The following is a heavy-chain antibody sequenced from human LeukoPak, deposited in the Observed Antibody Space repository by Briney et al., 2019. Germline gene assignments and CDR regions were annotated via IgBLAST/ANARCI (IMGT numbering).Heavy chain of an antibody. CDR3: ARSGDFWSGYYIDY. V-gene: IGHV4-59*01. D-gene: IGHD3-3*01. J-gene: IGHJ4*02. CDR1: GGSISSYY. CDR2: IYYSGST. Sequence: PSETLSLTCTVSGGSISSYYWSWIRQPPGKGLEWIGYIYYSGSTNYNPSLKSRVTISVDTSKNQFSLKLSSMTAADTAVYYCARSGDFWSGYYIDYWGQGTLVTVSS.